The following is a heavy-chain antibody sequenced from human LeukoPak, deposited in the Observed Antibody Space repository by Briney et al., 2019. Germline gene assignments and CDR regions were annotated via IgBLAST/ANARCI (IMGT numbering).Heavy chain of an antibody. J-gene: IGHJ4*02. Sequence: GGSLRLSCAASGFTFSSYAMSWVRQAPGKGLEWVSAISGSGGSIYYADSVKGRFTISRDNSKNTLYLQMNSLRAEDTAVYYCAKCGYKIGIAAADDYWGQGTLVTVSS. V-gene: IGHV3-23*01. D-gene: IGHD6-13*01. CDR1: GFTFSSYA. CDR3: AKCGYKIGIAAADDY. CDR2: ISGSGGSI.